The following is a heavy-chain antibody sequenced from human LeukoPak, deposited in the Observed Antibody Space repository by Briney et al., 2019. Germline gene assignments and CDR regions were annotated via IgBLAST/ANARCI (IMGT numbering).Heavy chain of an antibody. CDR3: ATAGYYYDSSGYSRMDV. Sequence: SVKVSCKASGYTFTGYYMHWVRQPPGQALEWMGWITPFNGNTNYAQKFQDRVTITRDRSMSTAYMELSSLRSEDTAMYYCATAGYYYDSSGYSRMDVWGKGTTVTVSS. V-gene: IGHV1-45*02. J-gene: IGHJ6*03. D-gene: IGHD3-22*01. CDR1: GYTFTGYY. CDR2: ITPFNGNT.